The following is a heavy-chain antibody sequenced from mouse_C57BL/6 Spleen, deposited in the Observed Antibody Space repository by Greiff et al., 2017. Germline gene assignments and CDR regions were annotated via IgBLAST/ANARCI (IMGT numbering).Heavy chain of an antibody. D-gene: IGHD1-1*01. CDR2: INPNNGGT. Sequence: EVKLVESGPELVKPGASVKIPCKASGYTFTDYNMDWVKQSHGKSLEWIGDINPNNGGTIYNQKFKGKATLTVDKSSSTAYMELRSLTSEDTAVYYCARYYGSSPLWYFDVWGTGTTVTVSS. CDR3: ARYYGSSPLWYFDV. J-gene: IGHJ1*03. V-gene: IGHV1-18*01. CDR1: GYTFTDYN.